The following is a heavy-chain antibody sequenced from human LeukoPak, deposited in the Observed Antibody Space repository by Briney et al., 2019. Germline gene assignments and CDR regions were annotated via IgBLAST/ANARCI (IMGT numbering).Heavy chain of an antibody. CDR1: GGSISSYY. CDR3: ARTWRLGVRGVSMRNNWFDP. Sequence: SETLSLTCTVFGGSISSYYWSWIRQPAGKGLEWIGRIYTSGSTNCNPSLKSRVTMSVDTSKNQFSLKLSSVTAADTAVYYCARTWRLGVRGVSMRNNWFDPWGQGTLVTVSS. D-gene: IGHD3-10*01. J-gene: IGHJ5*02. CDR2: IYTSGST. V-gene: IGHV4-4*07.